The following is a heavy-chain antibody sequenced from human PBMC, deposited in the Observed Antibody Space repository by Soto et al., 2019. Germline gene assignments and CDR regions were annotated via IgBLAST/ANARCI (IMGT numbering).Heavy chain of an antibody. CDR2: IWYDGSNK. V-gene: IGHV3-33*01. J-gene: IGHJ6*02. Sequence: QVQLVESGGGVVQPGRSLRLSCAASGFTFSSYGMHWVRQAPGKGLEWVAVIWYDGSNKYYADSVKGRFTISRDNSKNPLYRQMNSLRAEDTAVYYCARDGPKNYYYYGMDVWGQGTTVTVSS. CDR1: GFTFSSYG. CDR3: ARDGPKNYYYYGMDV.